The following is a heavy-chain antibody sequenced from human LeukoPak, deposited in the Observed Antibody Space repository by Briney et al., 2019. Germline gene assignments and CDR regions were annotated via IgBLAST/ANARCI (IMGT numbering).Heavy chain of an antibody. CDR3: ARIYVEMATSNFDY. V-gene: IGHV3-21*01. D-gene: IGHD5-24*01. Sequence: SGGSLRLSCAASGFTFRSYGMHWVRQAPGKGLEWVSSISSSSSYIYYADSVKGRFTISRDNAKNSLYLQMNSLRAEDTAVYYCARIYVEMATSNFDYWGQGTLVTVSS. CDR2: ISSSSSYI. J-gene: IGHJ4*02. CDR1: GFTFRSYG.